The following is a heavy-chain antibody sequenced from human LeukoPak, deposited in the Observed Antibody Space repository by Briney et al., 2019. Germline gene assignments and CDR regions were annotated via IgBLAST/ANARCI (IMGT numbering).Heavy chain of an antibody. CDR1: GGSVSSGSYY. Sequence: PSETLSLTCTVSGGSVSSGSYYWSWIRQPPGKGLEWIGNIYYTGSTNYNPSLKSRVTISVDTSKNQFSLKLSSVTAADTAVYYCARWYSSGWAFDYWGQGTLVTVSS. J-gene: IGHJ4*02. CDR2: IYYTGST. V-gene: IGHV4-61*01. D-gene: IGHD6-19*01. CDR3: ARWYSSGWAFDY.